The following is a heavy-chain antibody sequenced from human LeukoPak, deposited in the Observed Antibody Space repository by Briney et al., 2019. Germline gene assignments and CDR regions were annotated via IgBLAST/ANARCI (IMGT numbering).Heavy chain of an antibody. D-gene: IGHD6-19*01. CDR2: IDNSGST. CDR1: GGSISSFY. V-gene: IGHV4-59*01. Sequence: SQTLSLTCTVSGGSISSFYWSWVRQPPGKGLEWIGYIDNSGSTNYNPSLKSRVIISLDTPKSQFSLKLSSVTAADTAVYYCARAPLYSGGSGWSIYYFYAMDVWGQGTTVTVSS. CDR3: ARAPLYSGGSGWSIYYFYAMDV. J-gene: IGHJ6*02.